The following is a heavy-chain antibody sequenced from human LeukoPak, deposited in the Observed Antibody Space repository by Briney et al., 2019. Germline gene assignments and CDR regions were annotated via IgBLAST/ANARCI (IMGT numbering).Heavy chain of an antibody. CDR2: IIPILGIA. CDR3: ARDRRPLRYCSGGSCYEWDWFDP. CDR1: GGTFSSYA. V-gene: IGHV1-69*04. J-gene: IGHJ5*02. Sequence: ASVKVSCKAPGGTFSSYAISWVRQAPGQGLEWMGRIIPILGIANYAQKFQGRVTITADKSTSTAYMELSSLRSEDTAVYYCARDRRPLRYCSGGSCYEWDWFDPWGQGTLVTVSS. D-gene: IGHD2-15*01.